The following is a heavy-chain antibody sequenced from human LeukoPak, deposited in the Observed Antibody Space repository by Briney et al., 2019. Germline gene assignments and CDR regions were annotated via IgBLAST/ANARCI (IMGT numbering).Heavy chain of an antibody. CDR2: IYTSGST. J-gene: IGHJ3*02. Sequence: SETLSLTCTVSGGSISSYYWSWIRQPAGKGLEWIGRIYTSGSTNYNPSLKSRVTMSVDTSKNQFSLKLSSVTAADTAVYYCASGIITMNAFDIWGQGTMVTVSS. D-gene: IGHD3-22*01. V-gene: IGHV4-4*07. CDR3: ASGIITMNAFDI. CDR1: GGSISSYY.